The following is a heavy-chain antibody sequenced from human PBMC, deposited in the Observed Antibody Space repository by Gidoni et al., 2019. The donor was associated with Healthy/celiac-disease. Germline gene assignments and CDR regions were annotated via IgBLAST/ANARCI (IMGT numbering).Heavy chain of an antibody. CDR2: ISYDGSNK. V-gene: IGHV3-30*18. CDR3: AKDRKIQLWEDYYYYGMDV. J-gene: IGHJ6*02. Sequence: QVQLVESGGGVVQPGRSLSLSCAASGFTFSSYGMHWVRQAPGKGLEWVAVISYDGSNKYYADSVKGRFTISRDNSKNTLYLQMNSLRAEDTAVYYCAKDRKIQLWEDYYYYGMDVWGQGTTVTVSS. CDR1: GFTFSSYG. D-gene: IGHD5-18*01.